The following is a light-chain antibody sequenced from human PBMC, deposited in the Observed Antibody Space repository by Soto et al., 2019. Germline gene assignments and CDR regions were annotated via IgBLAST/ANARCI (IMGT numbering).Light chain of an antibody. CDR1: QSVSSSY. V-gene: IGKV3-20*01. Sequence: EIVLTQSPGTLSLSPGERSTLSCRASQSVSSSYLAWYQQKPGQAPRLFIYAASIRATGIPDRFSGSGSGPDFTLTISRLEPEDFAVYYCQQYGLSPRTFGRGTKVDIK. CDR3: QQYGLSPRT. CDR2: AAS. J-gene: IGKJ1*01.